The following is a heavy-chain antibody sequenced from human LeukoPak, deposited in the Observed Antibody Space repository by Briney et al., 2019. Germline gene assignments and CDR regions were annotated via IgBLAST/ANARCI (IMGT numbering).Heavy chain of an antibody. CDR3: ARIIDSSGYYPTSYFDY. D-gene: IGHD3-22*01. J-gene: IGHJ4*02. V-gene: IGHV1-2*02. CDR1: GYTFTGYY. CDR2: INPNSGGT. Sequence: ASVKVSCKASGYTFTGYYMHWVRQAPGQGLEWMGWINPNSGGTNYAQKFQGRVTMTRDTSISTAYMELSRPRSDDTAVYYCARIIDSSGYYPTSYFDYWGQGTLVTVSS.